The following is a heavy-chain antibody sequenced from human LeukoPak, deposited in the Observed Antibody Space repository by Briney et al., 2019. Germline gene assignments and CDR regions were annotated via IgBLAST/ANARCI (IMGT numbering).Heavy chain of an antibody. CDR1: GFTFSSYA. CDR2: ISGSGGST. Sequence: GGSLRLSCAASGFTFSSYAMSWVRQAPGKGLEWVSAISGSGGSTYYADSVKGRFTLSRDNSKSTLNLQMNSLRAEDTAIYYCTTDSGSYYHYPVDYWGQGALVTVSS. V-gene: IGHV3-23*01. J-gene: IGHJ4*02. D-gene: IGHD3-10*01. CDR3: TTDSGSYYHYPVDY.